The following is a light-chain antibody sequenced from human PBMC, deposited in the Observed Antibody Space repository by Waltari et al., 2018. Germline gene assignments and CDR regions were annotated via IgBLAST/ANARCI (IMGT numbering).Light chain of an antibody. J-gene: IGKJ2*01. CDR2: HAS. CDR1: RHIGGS. Sequence: MTQSPDTLSMSAGESVTLSCRASRHIGGSLAWYQQKAGQAPRLLFHHASTRATGVADRFSAAGSGTAFTLTISSLRSEDSAVYYCQQYNDWPPYTFGQGTKLE. V-gene: IGKV3-15*01. CDR3: QQYNDWPPYT.